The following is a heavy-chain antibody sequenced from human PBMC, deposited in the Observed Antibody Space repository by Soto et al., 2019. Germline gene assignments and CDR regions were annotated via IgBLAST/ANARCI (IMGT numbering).Heavy chain of an antibody. Sequence: GGSLRLSCAASGFTFSNAWMSWVRQAPGKGLEWVGRIKSKTDGGTTDYAAPVKGRFTISRDDSKNTLYLQMNSLKTEDTAVYYCTTGTTYYDFWSGYYTGNALDIWGQGTMVTVSS. J-gene: IGHJ3*02. D-gene: IGHD3-3*01. CDR3: TTGTTYYDFWSGYYTGNALDI. V-gene: IGHV3-15*01. CDR1: GFTFSNAW. CDR2: IKSKTDGGTT.